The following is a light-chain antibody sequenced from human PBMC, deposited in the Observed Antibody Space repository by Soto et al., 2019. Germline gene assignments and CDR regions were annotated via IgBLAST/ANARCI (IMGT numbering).Light chain of an antibody. CDR1: QSVSSSY. CDR3: QQYGSTPFT. V-gene: IGKV3-20*01. J-gene: IGKJ3*01. CDR2: GAS. Sequence: EIVLTQSPGTLSLSPGERATLSCRASQSVSSSYLAWYQQKPGQAPRLLIYGASSRATGVPSRFSGSGSGTDFTLTISSLQPEDFAAYYCQQYGSTPFTFGPGTKVDIK.